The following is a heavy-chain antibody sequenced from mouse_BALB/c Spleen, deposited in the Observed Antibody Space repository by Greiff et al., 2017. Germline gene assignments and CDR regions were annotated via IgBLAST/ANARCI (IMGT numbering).Heavy chain of an antibody. J-gene: IGHJ1*01. D-gene: IGHD1-1*02. Sequence: EVQGVESGGDLVKPGGSLKLSCAASGFTFSSYGMSWVRQTPDKRLEWVATISSGGSYTYYPDSVKGRFTISRDNAKNTLYLQMSSLKSEDTAMYYCARRGSTRYFDVWGAGTTVTVSS. CDR2: ISSGGSYT. V-gene: IGHV5-6*01. CDR3: ARRGSTRYFDV. CDR1: GFTFSSYG.